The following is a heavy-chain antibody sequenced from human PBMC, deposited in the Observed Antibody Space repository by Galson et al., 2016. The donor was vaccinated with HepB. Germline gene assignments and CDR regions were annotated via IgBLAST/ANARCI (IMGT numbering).Heavy chain of an antibody. V-gene: IGHV4-39*07. CDR3: ARVEYSSGRYYDFDI. CDR1: GGSISSSSYY. D-gene: IGHD6-19*01. J-gene: IGHJ3*02. CDR2: IYYSGST. Sequence: SETLSLTCTVSGGSISSSSYYRGWIRQPPGKGLEWIGSIYYSGSTYYNPSLKSRVTISVDKSKNQFSLKLSSVTAADTAVYYCARVEYSSGRYYDFDIWGQGTMVTVSS.